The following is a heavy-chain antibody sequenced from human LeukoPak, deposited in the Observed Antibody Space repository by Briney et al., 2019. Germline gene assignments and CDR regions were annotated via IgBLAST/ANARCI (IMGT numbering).Heavy chain of an antibody. D-gene: IGHD4-23*01. Sequence: PSETLSLTCTVSGGSISSYYWSWIRQPPGKGLEWIGYIYNSGSTNYNHSLKSRVTISEDMSNNQFSLKLSSVTAADTAVYYCAIALRLWGGNSGIAFDIWGQGTMVTVSS. V-gene: IGHV4-59*01. CDR1: GGSISSYY. CDR3: AIALRLWGGNSGIAFDI. CDR2: IYNSGST. J-gene: IGHJ3*02.